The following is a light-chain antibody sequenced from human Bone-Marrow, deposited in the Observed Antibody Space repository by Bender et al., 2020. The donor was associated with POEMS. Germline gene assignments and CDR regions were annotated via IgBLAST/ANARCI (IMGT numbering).Light chain of an antibody. CDR1: SSDVGNYNF. J-gene: IGLJ1*01. Sequence: QSALTQPASVSGFPGQSVTISCTGTSSDVGNYNFVSWYQQHPDKAPKLMIYDVNNRPSGVSDRFSGSKSGNTASLTISGLQAEDEADYYCCSFTTSSTFVFGTGTKVTV. V-gene: IGLV2-14*03. CDR3: CSFTTSSTFV. CDR2: DVN.